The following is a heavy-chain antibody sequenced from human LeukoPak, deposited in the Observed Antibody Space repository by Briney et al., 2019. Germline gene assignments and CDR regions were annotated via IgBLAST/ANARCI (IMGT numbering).Heavy chain of an antibody. V-gene: IGHV3-21*01. CDR2: ISSSSSYI. Sequence: GGSLRLSCAASGFTFSSYSMNWVRQAPGKGLEWVSSISSSSSYIYYADSVKGRFTISRDNAKNSLYLQMNSLRAEDTAVYYCASQGPAEVRGVIFGYWGQGTLVTVSS. D-gene: IGHD3-10*01. CDR3: ASQGPAEVRGVIFGY. J-gene: IGHJ4*02. CDR1: GFTFSSYS.